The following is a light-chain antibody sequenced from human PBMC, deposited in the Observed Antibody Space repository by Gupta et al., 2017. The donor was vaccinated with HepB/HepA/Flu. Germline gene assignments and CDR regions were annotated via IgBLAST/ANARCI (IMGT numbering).Light chain of an antibody. CDR1: NIGSKS. Sequence: SSVLTQPPSLSVAPGETARITCGGNNIGSKSVHWYQQKPGQAPVLVIQFDGDRPSGIPERFSGSNYGNTATLSFSGVEAGDEADYYCQVWDTGSDHVVFGGGTKLTVL. CDR3: QVWDTGSDHVV. J-gene: IGLJ2*01. CDR2: FDG. V-gene: IGLV3-21*04.